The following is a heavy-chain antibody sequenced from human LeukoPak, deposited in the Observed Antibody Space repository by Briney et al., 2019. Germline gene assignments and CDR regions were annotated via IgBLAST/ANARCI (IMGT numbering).Heavy chain of an antibody. CDR1: GFTFSSYW. CDR3: ARRSAAKDAFDI. CDR2: INSDGGST. Sequence: PGGSLRLSCAASGFTFSSYWMHWVRHAPGKGLVWVSRINSDGGSTSYTDSVKGRFTISRDNAKNTLYLQMNSLRAEDTAVYYCARRSAAKDAFDIWGQGTKVTVSS. D-gene: IGHD6-25*01. J-gene: IGHJ3*02. V-gene: IGHV3-74*01.